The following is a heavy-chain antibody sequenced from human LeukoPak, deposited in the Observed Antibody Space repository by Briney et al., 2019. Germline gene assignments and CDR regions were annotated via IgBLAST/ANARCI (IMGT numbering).Heavy chain of an antibody. V-gene: IGHV3-21*01. Sequence: GGSLRLSCAASGFTFSSYSMNWVRQAPGKGLEWASSISSSSSYIYYADSVKGRFTISRDNAKNSLYLQMNSLRAEDTAVYYCARESRTTISPKLDYWGQGTLVTVSS. D-gene: IGHD5-24*01. J-gene: IGHJ4*02. CDR1: GFTFSSYS. CDR2: ISSSSSYI. CDR3: ARESRTTISPKLDY.